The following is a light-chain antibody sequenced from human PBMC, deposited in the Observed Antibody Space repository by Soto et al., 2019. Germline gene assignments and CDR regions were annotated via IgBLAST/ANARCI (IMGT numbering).Light chain of an antibody. CDR1: QSVGSN. V-gene: IGKV3D-15*01. J-gene: IGKJ4*01. CDR2: GAS. Sequence: ERVMSQSPATLSVSPGERATLSCRASQSVGSNLAWYQQKPGQAPRLLIFGASTRATAIPARFSGSGSGTDFTLTISSLQPEDFATYYCQQFNGYPLTFGGGTKVDIK. CDR3: QQFNGYPLT.